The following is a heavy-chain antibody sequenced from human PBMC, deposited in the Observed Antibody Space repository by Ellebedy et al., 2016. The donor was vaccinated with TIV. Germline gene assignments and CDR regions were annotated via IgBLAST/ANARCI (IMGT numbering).Heavy chain of an antibody. CDR1: GFPSSIYS. CDR3: AKDLNSGWSFDY. J-gene: IGHJ4*02. D-gene: IGHD6-13*01. V-gene: IGHV3-48*01. Sequence: GGSLRLXXAASGFPSSIYSMNWVRQAPGKGLEWVSYISHDNPTIYYADSVRGRFTISRDNAKNTLFLQMNSLRAEDTAVYYCAKDLNSGWSFDYWGQGALVTVSS. CDR2: ISHDNPTI.